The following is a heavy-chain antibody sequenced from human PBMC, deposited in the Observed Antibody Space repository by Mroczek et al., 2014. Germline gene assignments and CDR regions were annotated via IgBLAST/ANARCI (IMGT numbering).Heavy chain of an antibody. Sequence: QVQLQESGGGVVQPGRSLRLSCAASGFTFSSYGMHWVRQAPGKGLEWVAVISYDGSNKYYADSVKGRFTISRDNSKNTLYLQMNSLRAEDTAVYYCAKLLAAADYFDYWGQGTLVTVSS. J-gene: IGHJ4*02. CDR1: GFTFSSYG. D-gene: IGHD6-13*01. V-gene: IGHV3-30*18. CDR2: ISYDGSNK. CDR3: AKLLAAADYFDY.